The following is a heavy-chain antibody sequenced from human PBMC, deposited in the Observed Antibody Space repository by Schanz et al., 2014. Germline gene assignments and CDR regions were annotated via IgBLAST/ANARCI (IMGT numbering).Heavy chain of an antibody. CDR3: VRDELLWFGEVSYFDC. CDR2: IGVDGTTT. J-gene: IGHJ4*02. V-gene: IGHV3-23*04. Sequence: EVQLVESGGGLVQPGGSLRLSCTASGFAFSSYGMNWLRQAPGKGLEWVSVIGVDGTTTYYADSVKGRFTISRDNSNKTVDLQMNSLRAEDTALYYCVRDELLWFGEVSYFDCWGQGTLVTVSS. D-gene: IGHD3-10*01. CDR1: GFAFSSYG.